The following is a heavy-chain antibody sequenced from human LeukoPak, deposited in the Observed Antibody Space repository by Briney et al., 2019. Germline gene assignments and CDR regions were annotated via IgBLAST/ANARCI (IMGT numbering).Heavy chain of an antibody. J-gene: IGHJ4*02. Sequence: GGSLRLSCAASGLTFSDYAMSWVRQAPGQGLGWVSGISGSAQRTYYADSVKGRFTISRDNFKRTLYLEMNSLRAEDTAVYYCAKRYIANTGPIDYWGQGTLVNVSS. D-gene: IGHD1-1*01. V-gene: IGHV3-23*01. CDR1: GLTFSDYA. CDR2: ISGSAQRT. CDR3: AKRYIANTGPIDY.